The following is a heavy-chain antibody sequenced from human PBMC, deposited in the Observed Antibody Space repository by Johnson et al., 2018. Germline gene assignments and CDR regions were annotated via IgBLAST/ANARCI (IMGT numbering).Heavy chain of an antibody. CDR2: ISVKGDDT. Sequence: EVQLVESGGDLVQPGGSLRLICSASGFTFSNFGMSWVRRAPGKGLEWVSSISVKGDDTYYADSVKGRFTISRENPSNTLYLRMSSRRAEDTAVYYCAKPRGRSPQVYYYYMDVWGKGTTVTVS. CDR3: AKPRGRSPQVYYYYMDV. V-gene: IGHV3-23*04. J-gene: IGHJ6*03. D-gene: IGHD6-19*01. CDR1: GFTFSNFG.